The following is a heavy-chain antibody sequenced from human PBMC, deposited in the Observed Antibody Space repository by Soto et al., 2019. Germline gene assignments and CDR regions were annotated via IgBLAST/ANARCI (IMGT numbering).Heavy chain of an antibody. D-gene: IGHD3-9*01. CDR3: ARGGVRYTAATPYGMDV. Sequence: QVQLQESGPGLVKPSGTLSLTCAVSGGSISSSNWWSWVRQPPGKGLEWIGEIYHSGSTNYNPSLKGRVTISVDKSRNKFSLKLSSVTAADTAVYYCARGGVRYTAATPYGMDVWGQGTTVTVSS. V-gene: IGHV4-4*02. J-gene: IGHJ6*02. CDR2: IYHSGST. CDR1: GGSISSSNW.